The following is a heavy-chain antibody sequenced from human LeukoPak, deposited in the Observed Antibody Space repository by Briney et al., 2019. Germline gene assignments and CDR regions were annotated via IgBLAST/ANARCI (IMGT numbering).Heavy chain of an antibody. J-gene: IGHJ4*02. D-gene: IGHD3-3*01. V-gene: IGHV1-69*13. Sequence: SVMVSCKASGGTFSSYAISWVRQAPGQGLEWMGGIIPIFGTANYAQKFQGRVTITADESTSTAYMELSSLRSEDTAVYYCAREKAYYDFWSGFEWGQGTLVTVSS. CDR1: GGTFSSYA. CDR3: AREKAYYDFWSGFE. CDR2: IIPIFGTA.